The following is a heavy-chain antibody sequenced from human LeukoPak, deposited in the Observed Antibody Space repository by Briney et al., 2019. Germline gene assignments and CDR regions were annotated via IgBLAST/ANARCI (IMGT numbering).Heavy chain of an antibody. J-gene: IGHJ4*02. Sequence: GGSLRLSCAASGFTFSSYAMHWVRQAPGKGLEWVAVISYDGGNKYYADSVKGRFIISRDNSKNTLYLQMNSLRAEDTAVYYCARDPADARIAAAGTHWGQGTLVTVSS. V-gene: IGHV3-30-3*01. CDR3: ARDPADARIAAAGTH. D-gene: IGHD6-13*01. CDR2: ISYDGGNK. CDR1: GFTFSSYA.